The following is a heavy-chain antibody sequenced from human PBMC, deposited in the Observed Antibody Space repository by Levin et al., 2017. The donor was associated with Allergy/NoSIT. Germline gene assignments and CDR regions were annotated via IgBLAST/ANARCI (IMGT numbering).Heavy chain of an antibody. V-gene: IGHV3-48*01. CDR1: GFTFSTYG. J-gene: IGHJ3*02. CDR2: ISARRTTM. CDR3: ARDEESYGDALDI. Sequence: PGGSLRLSCAASGFTFSTYGMIWVRQAPGKGLEWVSYISARRTTMYYADSVKGRFTISRDDAKNTRHLQMSSLRAEDTAVYYCARDEESYGDALDIWGQGTMVTVSS. D-gene: IGHD2-8*01.